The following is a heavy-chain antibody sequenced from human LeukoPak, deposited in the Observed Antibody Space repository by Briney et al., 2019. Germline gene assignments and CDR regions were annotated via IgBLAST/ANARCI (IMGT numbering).Heavy chain of an antibody. V-gene: IGHV1-69*04. D-gene: IGHD4-11*01. Sequence: SVKVSCKASGGTFSSYAISWVRQAPGQGLEWMGRIIPILGIANYAQKFQGRVTITTDESTSTAYMELSSLRSEDTAVYYCARSVTTNYYYMDVWGKGTTVTVSS. J-gene: IGHJ6*03. CDR3: ARSVTTNYYYMDV. CDR2: IIPILGIA. CDR1: GGTFSSYA.